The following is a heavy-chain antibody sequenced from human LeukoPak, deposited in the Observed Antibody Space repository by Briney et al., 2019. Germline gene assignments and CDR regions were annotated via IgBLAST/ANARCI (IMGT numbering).Heavy chain of an antibody. CDR3: ARGKTTTYSSSWYPSRPAFDI. V-gene: IGHV4-4*07. CDR1: GGSISSYY. CDR2: IYTSGST. D-gene: IGHD6-13*01. J-gene: IGHJ3*02. Sequence: SETLSLTCTVSGGSISSYYWSWIRQPAGKGLEWIGRIYTSGSTNYNPSLKSRVTMSVDKSKNQFSLKLSSVTAADTAVYYCARGKTTTYSSSWYPSRPAFDIWGQGTMVTVSS.